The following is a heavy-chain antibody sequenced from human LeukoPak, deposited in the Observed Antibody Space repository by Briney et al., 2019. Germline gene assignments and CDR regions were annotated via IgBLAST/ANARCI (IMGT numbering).Heavy chain of an antibody. D-gene: IGHD3-16*01. Sequence: PSETLSLTCTVSGGSISSNYWSWVRQPPGKGLEWIGYVYYSGSTNYNPSLKSRVTISVYTSKNQFSLKLNSVTAADTAVYYCARDREGGDYWGQGTLVTVSS. CDR3: ARDREGGDY. V-gene: IGHV4-59*01. CDR2: VYYSGST. J-gene: IGHJ4*02. CDR1: GGSISSNY.